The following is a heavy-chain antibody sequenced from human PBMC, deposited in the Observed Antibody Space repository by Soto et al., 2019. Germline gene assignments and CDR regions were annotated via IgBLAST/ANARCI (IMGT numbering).Heavy chain of an antibody. CDR2: INPSGGST. D-gene: IGHD6-13*01. CDR1: GYTFTSYY. V-gene: IGHV1-46*01. J-gene: IGHJ3*02. CDR3: ASSPGIAAAGYSPDDAFDI. Sequence: ASVKVSCKASGYTFTSYYMHCVRQAPGQGLEWMGIINPSGGSTSYAQKFQGRVTMTRDTSTSTVYMELSSLRSEDTAVYYCASSPGIAAAGYSPDDAFDIWGQGTMVTVSS.